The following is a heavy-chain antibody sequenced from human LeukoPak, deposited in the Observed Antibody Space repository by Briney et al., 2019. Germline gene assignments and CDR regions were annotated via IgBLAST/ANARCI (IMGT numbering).Heavy chain of an antibody. D-gene: IGHD3-9*01. CDR1: GGSISSGGHS. CDR3: ARGGRYDINLRY. Sequence: SETLSLTCTVSGGSISSGGHSWSWIRQPPGKGLEWIGYIYHSGSGSTYYNPSLKSRVTISVDRSKNQFSLKLSSVTAADTAVYYCARGGRYDINLRYWGQGTLVTVSS. V-gene: IGHV4-30-2*01. J-gene: IGHJ4*02. CDR2: IYHSGSGST.